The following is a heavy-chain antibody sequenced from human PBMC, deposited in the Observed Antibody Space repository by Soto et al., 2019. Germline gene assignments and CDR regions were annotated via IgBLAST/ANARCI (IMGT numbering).Heavy chain of an antibody. CDR2: INPNGGST. CDR1: GYTFSSYY. Sequence: QVPLVQAGAEVKKPGASVKVSCNASGYTFSSYYIRWVRQAPGQGLGWLGVINPNGGSTNYAQNFNGRPTETRDTSTATVYMDLSALTSDDTAMYYCARGLGLGDCWGQGTLVTVSS. J-gene: IGHJ4*02. V-gene: IGHV1-46*01. D-gene: IGHD3-9*01. CDR3: ARGLGLGDC.